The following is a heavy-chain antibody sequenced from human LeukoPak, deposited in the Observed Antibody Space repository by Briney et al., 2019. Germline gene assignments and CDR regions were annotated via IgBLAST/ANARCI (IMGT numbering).Heavy chain of an antibody. CDR1: GFTVSSNY. Sequence: GGSLRLSCAASGFTVSSNYMNWVRQAPGKGLEWVSTIYTGGSTYYADSVKGRFTISRDNSKNTLYLQMNNLRAEDTAVYYCASRGSSGWYQGGFDYWGQGTLVTVSS. CDR3: ASRGSSGWYQGGFDY. CDR2: IYTGGST. D-gene: IGHD6-19*01. V-gene: IGHV3-66*01. J-gene: IGHJ4*02.